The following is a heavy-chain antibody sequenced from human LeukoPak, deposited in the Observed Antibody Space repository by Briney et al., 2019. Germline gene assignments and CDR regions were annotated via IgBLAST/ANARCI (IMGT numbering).Heavy chain of an antibody. J-gene: IGHJ3*02. D-gene: IGHD2-15*01. Sequence: KPSETLSLTCTVSGGSISSSNYYWGWIRQPPGKGLEWIGSIYYSGSTYYNPSLKSRVTISVVTSKNQFSLKLSSVTAADTAVYYWARQFLNATEGFDIWGQGTMVTVSS. CDR3: ARQFLNATEGFDI. V-gene: IGHV4-39*01. CDR2: IYYSGST. CDR1: GGSISSSNYY.